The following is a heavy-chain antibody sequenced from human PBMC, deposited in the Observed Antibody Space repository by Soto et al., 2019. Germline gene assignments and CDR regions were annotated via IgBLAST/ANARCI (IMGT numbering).Heavy chain of an antibody. J-gene: IGHJ4*02. CDR1: GFTFASYA. CDR2: ISGSGGNT. D-gene: IGHD2-2*01. V-gene: IGHV3-23*01. CDR3: AKPSLLSRDGFAFDY. Sequence: EVQLLESGGGLVQPGGSLRLSCAASGFTFASYAMSWVRQAPGKGLEWVSGISGSGGNTYNADSVKGRFTISRDNSKNTLYLDMISLRAEDTAVYYCAKPSLLSRDGFAFDYWGRGSLVTVSS.